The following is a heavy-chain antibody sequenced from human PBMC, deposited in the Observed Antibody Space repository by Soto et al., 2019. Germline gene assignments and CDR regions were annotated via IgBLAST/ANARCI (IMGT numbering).Heavy chain of an antibody. CDR2: IWYDGSNE. Sequence: QVQLVESGGGVVQPGRSLRLSCAASGFTFSSYGMHWVRQAPGKGLEWVAVIWYDGSNEYYADSVKGRFTISRDNSKNTLYLQMSSLRAEDTAVYYCAIVSRSGYYPKYWGQGTLVTVSS. J-gene: IGHJ4*02. CDR1: GFTFSSYG. D-gene: IGHD3-3*01. V-gene: IGHV3-33*01. CDR3: AIVSRSGYYPKY.